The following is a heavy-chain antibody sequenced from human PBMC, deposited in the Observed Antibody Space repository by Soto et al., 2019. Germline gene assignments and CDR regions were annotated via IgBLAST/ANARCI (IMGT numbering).Heavy chain of an antibody. Sequence: PSETLSLTCTVSGGSISSSSYYWGWIRQPPGKGLEWIGSIYYSGSTYYNPSLKSRVTISVDTSKNQFSLKLSSVTAADTAVYYCARHLFRSGITIFGVVIGSSHFDYWGQGTLVTVSS. CDR2: IYYSGST. J-gene: IGHJ4*02. CDR1: GGSISSSSYY. V-gene: IGHV4-39*01. CDR3: ARHLFRSGITIFGVVIGSSHFDY. D-gene: IGHD3-3*01.